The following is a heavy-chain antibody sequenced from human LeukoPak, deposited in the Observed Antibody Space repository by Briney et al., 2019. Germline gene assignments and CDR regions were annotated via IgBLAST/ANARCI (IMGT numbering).Heavy chain of an antibody. Sequence: ASVKVSCKASGYTFTSYDINWVQQATGQGLEWMGWMDPNSGNTGYAQKFQGRVTMTRNTSISTAYMELSSLRSEDTAVYYCARASPNYYGSGSYYYYFDYWGQGTLATVSS. CDR1: GYTFTSYD. J-gene: IGHJ4*02. CDR2: MDPNSGNT. D-gene: IGHD3-10*01. V-gene: IGHV1-8*01. CDR3: ARASPNYYGSGSYYYYFDY.